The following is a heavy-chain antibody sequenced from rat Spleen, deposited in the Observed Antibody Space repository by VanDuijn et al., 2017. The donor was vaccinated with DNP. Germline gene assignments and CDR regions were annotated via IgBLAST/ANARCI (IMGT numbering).Heavy chain of an antibody. Sequence: VQLQESGPGLVKPSQSLSLTCSVTGYSITSSYRWNWIRKFPGNKLEWMGSINSAGTTKYNPSLKSRISITRDTSKNQLFLPINSVTTEDTATYHCARWPGYNPPYAMDAWGQGTSVTVSS. CDR3: ARWPGYNPPYAMDA. CDR1: GYSITSSYR. CDR2: INSAGTT. V-gene: IGHV3-3*01. J-gene: IGHJ4*01. D-gene: IGHD1-4*01.